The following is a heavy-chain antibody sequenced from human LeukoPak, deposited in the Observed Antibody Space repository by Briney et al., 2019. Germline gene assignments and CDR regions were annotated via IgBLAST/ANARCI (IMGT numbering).Heavy chain of an antibody. J-gene: IGHJ4*02. CDR3: ARTSIAARIDFDY. CDR1: GYTFTSYY. V-gene: IGHV1-46*01. D-gene: IGHD6-6*01. Sequence: ASVKVSCKASGYTFTSYYMHWVRQAPGQGLEWMGIINPSGGNTSYAQKFQGRVTMTRDMSTSTVYMELSSLRSEDTAVYYCARTSIAARIDFDYWGQGTLVTVSS. CDR2: INPSGGNT.